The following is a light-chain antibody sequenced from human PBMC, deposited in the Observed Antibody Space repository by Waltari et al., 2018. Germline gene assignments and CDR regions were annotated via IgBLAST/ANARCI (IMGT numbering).Light chain of an antibody. Sequence: QSALTQPASVSGSPGQSIAISCTGTSSDIAAYDYVSWYQHHPGKAPQRMSYDVTQRLSGGSKRFAGSRSGNTASLTISGLKPEDEGEDYGCSDAGPSTYVVFGGGTKLTVL. CDR1: SSDIAAYDY. J-gene: IGLJ2*01. CDR2: DVT. CDR3: CSDAGPSTYVV. V-gene: IGLV2-23*02.